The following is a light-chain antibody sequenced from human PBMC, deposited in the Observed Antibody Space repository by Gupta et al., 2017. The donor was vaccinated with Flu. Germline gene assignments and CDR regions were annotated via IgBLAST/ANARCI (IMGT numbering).Light chain of an antibody. J-gene: IGKJ5*01. V-gene: IGKV3-15*01. Sequence: IVMTQSPATLSVSPGERATLSCRASPSVSSNLAWYQQKPGQAPRLLIYGASTRYTGIPARFSGSGSGTEFTLTISSRQSEDFAVYYCQQYNNWPPITFGQGTRLEIK. CDR2: GAS. CDR3: QQYNNWPPIT. CDR1: PSVSSN.